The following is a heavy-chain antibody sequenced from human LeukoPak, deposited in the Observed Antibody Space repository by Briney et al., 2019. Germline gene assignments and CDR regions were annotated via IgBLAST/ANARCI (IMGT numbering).Heavy chain of an antibody. CDR3: ARGFYGSGSYCFDY. J-gene: IGHJ4*02. CDR1: GYTFTGYY. CDR2: ISGHNGNT. Sequence: ASVKVSCKASGYTFTGYYMHWVRQAPGQGLEWMGWISGHNGNTDYAQKLQGRVTMTTDTSTSTAYIDLRSLRSDDTAVYYCARGFYGSGSYCFDYWGQGTLVTVSS. V-gene: IGHV1-18*04. D-gene: IGHD3-10*01.